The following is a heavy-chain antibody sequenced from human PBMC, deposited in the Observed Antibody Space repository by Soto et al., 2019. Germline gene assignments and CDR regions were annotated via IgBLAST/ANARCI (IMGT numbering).Heavy chain of an antibody. CDR3: ARLLPLVRGVIMGVGYFDY. Sequence: PSETLSLTCTVSGGSISSSSYYLGWIRQPPGKGLEWIGSIYYSGSTYYNPSLKSRVTISVDTSKNQFSLKLSSVTAADTAVYYCARLLPLVRGVIMGVGYFDYWGQGTLVTVSS. V-gene: IGHV4-39*01. CDR2: IYYSGST. J-gene: IGHJ4*02. D-gene: IGHD3-10*01. CDR1: GGSISSSSYY.